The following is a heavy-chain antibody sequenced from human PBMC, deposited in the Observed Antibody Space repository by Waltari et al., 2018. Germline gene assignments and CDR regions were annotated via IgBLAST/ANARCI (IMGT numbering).Heavy chain of an antibody. Sequence: QVQLVQSGAEVKKPGASVKVSCKASGYTFTGYYMHWVRQAPGQGLEWMGRINPNSGVTNYAQNVQGRVTLTRDTSISTAYMELSRLRSDDTAVYYCATAGQRWLQLGAFDIWGQGTMVTVSS. D-gene: IGHD5-12*01. CDR2: INPNSGVT. V-gene: IGHV1-2*06. CDR1: GYTFTGYY. J-gene: IGHJ3*02. CDR3: ATAGQRWLQLGAFDI.